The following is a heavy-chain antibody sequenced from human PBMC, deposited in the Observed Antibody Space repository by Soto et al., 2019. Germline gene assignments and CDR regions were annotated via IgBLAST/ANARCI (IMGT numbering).Heavy chain of an antibody. CDR1: GGSISSYS. J-gene: IGHJ5*02. V-gene: IGHV4-59*01. Sequence: PSETLSLTCTVSGGSISSYSWSWIRQPPGKGLEWIGYIYYSESTNYNPSLKSRVTISVDTSKNQFSLKLSSVTAADTAVYYCARAYYDASGYGLDPWGQGTLVTVSS. CDR2: IYYSEST. CDR3: ARAYYDASGYGLDP. D-gene: IGHD3-22*01.